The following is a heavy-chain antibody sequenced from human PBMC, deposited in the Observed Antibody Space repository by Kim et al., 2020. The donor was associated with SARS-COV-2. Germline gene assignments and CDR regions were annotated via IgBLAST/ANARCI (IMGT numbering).Heavy chain of an antibody. CDR1: GGSISSYY. D-gene: IGHD6-19*01. Sequence: SETLSLTCTVSGGSISSYYWSWIRQPPGKGLEWIGYIYYSGSTNYNPSLKSRVTISVDTSKNQFSLKLSSVTAADTAVYYCARDLAVAGTSTGYYYGMDVWGQGTTVTVSS. CDR2: IYYSGST. J-gene: IGHJ6*02. CDR3: ARDLAVAGTSTGYYYGMDV. V-gene: IGHV4-59*01.